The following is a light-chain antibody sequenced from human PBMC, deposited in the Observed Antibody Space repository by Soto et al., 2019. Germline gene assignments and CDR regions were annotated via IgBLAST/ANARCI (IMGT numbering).Light chain of an antibody. V-gene: IGKV3-15*01. CDR1: QSVSNN. Sequence: EIVLTQSPVTLSVSPGERATLSCRASQSVSNNLAWYQQKPGQAPRLLIHGASTRATSIPARFSGSGSGTEFTLTISSLQSEDFAVYYCQQYNNWPPMTFGQGTKVDIK. J-gene: IGKJ1*01. CDR2: GAS. CDR3: QQYNNWPPMT.